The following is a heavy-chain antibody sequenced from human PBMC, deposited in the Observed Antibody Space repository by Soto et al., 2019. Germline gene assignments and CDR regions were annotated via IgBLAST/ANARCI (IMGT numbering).Heavy chain of an antibody. J-gene: IGHJ3*02. V-gene: IGHV3-13*04. D-gene: IGHD6-19*01. CDR1: GFTFSSYD. Sequence: PGGSLRLSCAASGFTFSSYDMHWVRQATGKGLEWVSAIGTAGDTYYPGSVKGRFTISRENAKNSLYLQMNSLRAGDTAVYYCASGGGHYSSGYDAFDIWGQGTMVTVSS. CDR3: ASGGGHYSSGYDAFDI. CDR2: IGTAGDT.